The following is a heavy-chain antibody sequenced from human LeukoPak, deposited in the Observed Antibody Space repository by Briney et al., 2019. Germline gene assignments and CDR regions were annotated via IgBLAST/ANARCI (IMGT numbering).Heavy chain of an antibody. CDR1: GFTFRSYA. V-gene: IGHV3-23*01. CDR2: ISGSGGST. D-gene: IGHD3-22*01. J-gene: IGHJ4*02. CDR3: AGYYDSSGYSPFDY. Sequence: GGSLRLSCAASGFTFRSYAMSWVRQAPGKGLEWVSAISGSGGSTYYADSVKGRFTISRDNSKNTLYLQMNSLRAEDTAVYYCAGYYDSSGYSPFDYWGQGTLVTVSS.